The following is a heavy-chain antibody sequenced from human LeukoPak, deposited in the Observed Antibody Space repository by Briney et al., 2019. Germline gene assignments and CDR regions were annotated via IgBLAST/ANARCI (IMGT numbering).Heavy chain of an antibody. D-gene: IGHD5-18*01. CDR2: IYYSGTT. CDR3: ARLGGRYSYGYYLDY. Sequence: SETLSLTCTVSGASINNYYWSWIRQPPGKGLEYIGFIYYSGTTNYNPSLKSRVTISVDTSKNQFSLKLSSVTAADTAVYYCARLGGRYSYGYYLDYWGQGTLVTVSS. V-gene: IGHV4-59*08. J-gene: IGHJ4*02. CDR1: GASINNYY.